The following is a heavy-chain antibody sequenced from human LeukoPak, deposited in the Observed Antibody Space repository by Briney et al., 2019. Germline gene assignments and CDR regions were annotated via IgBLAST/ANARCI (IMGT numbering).Heavy chain of an antibody. Sequence: ASVTVSCKASGYTFTSYGISWVRQAPGQGLEWMGWISAYNGNTNYAQKLQGRVTMTTDTSTSTAYMELRSLRSDDTAVYYCARDDSSGWYYYGMDVWGQGTTVTVSS. D-gene: IGHD6-19*01. CDR1: GYTFTSYG. CDR3: ARDDSSGWYYYGMDV. J-gene: IGHJ6*02. CDR2: ISAYNGNT. V-gene: IGHV1-18*01.